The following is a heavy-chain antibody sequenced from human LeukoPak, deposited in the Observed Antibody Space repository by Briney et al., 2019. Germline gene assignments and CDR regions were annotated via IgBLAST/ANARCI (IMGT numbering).Heavy chain of an antibody. CDR2: IYSGGSI. CDR1: GFTLSSNY. J-gene: IGHJ4*02. D-gene: IGHD6-13*01. V-gene: IGHV3-66*01. Sequence: GGSLRLSCTASGFTLSSNYMSWVRQAPGKGLEWVSVIYSGGSIYYADSVKGRFTISRDNSKNTLYLQMNSLRAEDTAVYYCAKTRGYSNSWYDYWGQGTLLTVSS. CDR3: AKTRGYSNSWYDY.